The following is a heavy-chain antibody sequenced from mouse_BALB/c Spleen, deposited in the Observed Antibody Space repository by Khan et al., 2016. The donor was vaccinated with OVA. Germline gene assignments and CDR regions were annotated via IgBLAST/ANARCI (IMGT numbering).Heavy chain of an antibody. CDR2: ISSGGDYT. V-gene: IGHV5-6*01. CDR1: GFTFSSYS. D-gene: IGHD4-1*01. J-gene: IGHJ3*01. Sequence: DVQLVESGGDLVEPGGSLKLSCAASGFTFSSYSMSWVRQTPDKRLEWVATISSGGDYTYYPDIVKGRFTISRDNAKNTLYLQMGSLKSEDTAMYYCASHLTGSFAYWGQGTLVAVSA. CDR3: ASHLTGSFAY.